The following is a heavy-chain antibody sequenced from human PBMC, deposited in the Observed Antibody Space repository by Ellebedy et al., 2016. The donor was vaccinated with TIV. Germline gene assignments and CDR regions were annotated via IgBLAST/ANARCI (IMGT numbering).Heavy chain of an antibody. CDR2: IDPSDSYT. CDR1: GYSFTSYW. Sequence: GESLKISXKGSGYSFTSYWISWVRQMPGKGLEWMGRIDPSDSYTNYSPSFQGHVTISADKSISTAYLQWSSLKASDTAMYYCARRNPPAYGSGSYYDYWGQGTLVTVSS. J-gene: IGHJ4*02. CDR3: ARRNPPAYGSGSYYDY. D-gene: IGHD3-10*01. V-gene: IGHV5-10-1*01.